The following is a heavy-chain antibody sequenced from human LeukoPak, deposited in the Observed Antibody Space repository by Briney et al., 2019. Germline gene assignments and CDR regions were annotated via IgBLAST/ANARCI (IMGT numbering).Heavy chain of an antibody. CDR3: ARDKHYGSGGPYYYYYYMDV. Sequence: SETLSLTCTVSGGSISSYYWSWIRQPAGKGLEWIGRIYTSGSTNYNPSLKSRVTMSVDTSKNQFSLKLSSVTAADTAVYYCARDKHYGSGGPYYYYYYMDVWGKGTTVTVSS. V-gene: IGHV4-4*07. J-gene: IGHJ6*03. CDR2: IYTSGST. D-gene: IGHD3-10*01. CDR1: GGSISSYY.